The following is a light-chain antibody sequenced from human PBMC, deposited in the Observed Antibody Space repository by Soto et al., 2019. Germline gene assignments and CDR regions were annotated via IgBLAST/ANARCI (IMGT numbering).Light chain of an antibody. V-gene: IGKV3-15*01. J-gene: IGKJ5*01. CDR2: GAS. CDR3: QQYNSGPPIT. CDR1: QSVRTK. Sequence: RVMPQSPGTLSVSPGEGATLFCRASQSVRTKLAWYQQRAGQAPRLLMYGASTRATGIPDRFSGSGSGTEFTLTISSLQSEDFAVYYCQQYNSGPPITFGQGTRLEIK.